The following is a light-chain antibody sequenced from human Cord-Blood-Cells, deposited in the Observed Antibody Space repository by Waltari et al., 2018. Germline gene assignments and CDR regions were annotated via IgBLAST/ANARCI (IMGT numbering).Light chain of an antibody. J-gene: IGKJ4*01. CDR3: QQSYSTPPT. CDR1: QSISSY. CDR2: AAS. Sequence: DIKMTQSPSSLSASVGDRVTITCLASQSISSYLNWYQQKPGKAPKLLIYAASSLQSGVPSRFSGSGSGTDFTLTISSLQPEDFATYYCQQSYSTPPTFGGGTKVEIK. V-gene: IGKV1-39*01.